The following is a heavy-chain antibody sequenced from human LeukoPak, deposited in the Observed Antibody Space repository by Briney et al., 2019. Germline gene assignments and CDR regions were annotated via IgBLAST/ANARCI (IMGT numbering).Heavy chain of an antibody. CDR3: AKDIVSGSGWYCFDY. Sequence: GGSLRLSCAASGFTFDDYAMHWVRQAPGKGLEWVSGISWNSGSIGYADSVKGRFTISRDNAKNSLYLQMNSLRAEDTALYYCAKDIVSGSGWYCFDYWGQGTLVTVSS. D-gene: IGHD6-19*01. CDR2: ISWNSGSI. CDR1: GFTFDDYA. V-gene: IGHV3-9*01. J-gene: IGHJ4*02.